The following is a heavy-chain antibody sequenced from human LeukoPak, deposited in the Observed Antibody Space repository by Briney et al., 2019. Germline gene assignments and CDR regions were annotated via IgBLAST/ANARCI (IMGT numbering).Heavy chain of an antibody. Sequence: AASVTVSCKASGYTFPGHHIHWVRQAPGQGLEWMGRINPKNGGTNYAQKFQGRVTMTRDTSINTAFMELSRLNSDDTAVYFCARDGYGGNSFDYWGQGTLVTVSS. CDR1: GYTFPGHH. CDR3: ARDGYGGNSFDY. CDR2: INPKNGGT. V-gene: IGHV1-2*06. D-gene: IGHD4-23*01. J-gene: IGHJ4*02.